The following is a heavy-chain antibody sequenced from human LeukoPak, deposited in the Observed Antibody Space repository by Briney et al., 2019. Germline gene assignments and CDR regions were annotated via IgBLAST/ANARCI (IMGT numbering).Heavy chain of an antibody. CDR1: GFTFSDYY. CDR2: IRSSGNKI. D-gene: IGHD2-2*01. Sequence: GGSLRLSCVGSGFTFSDYYMTWIRQAPGGGLEWLSCIRSSGNKISSAESVKDRFTISRDNAKNSLSLEMSSLRAEDTAVYYCARGAYCRTISCYGVLNWFDTWGQGTLVTVSS. V-gene: IGHV3-11*04. CDR3: ARGAYCRTISCYGVLNWFDT. J-gene: IGHJ5*02.